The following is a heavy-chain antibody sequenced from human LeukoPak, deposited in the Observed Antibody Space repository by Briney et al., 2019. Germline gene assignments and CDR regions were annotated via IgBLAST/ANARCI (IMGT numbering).Heavy chain of an antibody. V-gene: IGHV4-31*03. D-gene: IGHD3-16*01. J-gene: IGHJ4*02. CDR2: IYYSGST. CDR1: LGSTSSGSSY. CDR3: ARAYGLGYYFDY. Sequence: SGTPSLTSTVPLGSTSSGSSYWSWTRQHPGKGLEWIGYIYYSGSTYYNPSLKSRVTISVDTSKNQFSLKLSSVTAADTAVYYCARAYGLGYYFDYWGQGTLVTVSS.